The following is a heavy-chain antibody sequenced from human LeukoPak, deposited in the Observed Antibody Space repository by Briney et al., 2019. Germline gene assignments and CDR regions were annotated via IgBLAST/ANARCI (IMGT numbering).Heavy chain of an antibody. D-gene: IGHD5-24*01. J-gene: IGHJ4*02. V-gene: IGHV4-39*02. CDR2: IYYRGST. CDR1: LDSISSSSYY. CDR3: AKDWRDQYNWFAY. Sequence: PSETLSLTCTVSLDSISSSSYYWGWIRQPPGKGLEWIGGIYYRGSTYYNPSLRSRVTISLDKSKNQFSLKLSSVTAADTAIYYWAKDWRDQYNWFAYWGQGTLVTVSS.